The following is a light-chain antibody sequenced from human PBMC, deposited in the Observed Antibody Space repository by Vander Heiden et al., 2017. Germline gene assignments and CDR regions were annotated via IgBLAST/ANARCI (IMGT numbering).Light chain of an antibody. Sequence: DIQMTQSPSFLSASVGDRVTISCRASQSISSYADWYQQRPGKAPKLLISGTSNLQSGVPSRFSGSGSGTDFTLTISSLQPEDFATYYCLQSYSIPPTFGQGTKVEIK. CDR1: QSISSY. CDR2: GTS. V-gene: IGKV1-39*01. CDR3: LQSYSIPPT. J-gene: IGKJ1*01.